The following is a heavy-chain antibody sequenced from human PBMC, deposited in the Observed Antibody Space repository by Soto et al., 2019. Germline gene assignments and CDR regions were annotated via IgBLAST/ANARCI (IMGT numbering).Heavy chain of an antibody. CDR2: ISGSGGST. CDR3: ASSPAWYYYYYGMDV. CDR1: GFTFSSYA. J-gene: IGHJ6*02. V-gene: IGHV3-23*01. Sequence: GGSLRLSCAASGFTFSSYAMSWVRQAPGKGLEWVSAISGSGGSTYYADSVKGRFTISGDNSKNTLYLQMNSLRAEDTAVYYCASSPAWYYYYYGMDVWGQGTTVTVSS.